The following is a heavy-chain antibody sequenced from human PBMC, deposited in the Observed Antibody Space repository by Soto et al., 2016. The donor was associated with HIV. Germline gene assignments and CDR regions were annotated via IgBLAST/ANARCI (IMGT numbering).Heavy chain of an antibody. D-gene: IGHD2-21*01. V-gene: IGHV4-31*03. CDR1: GGSIRSGSYY. J-gene: IGHJ1*01. Sequence: QVQLQESGPGLVRASQTLSLTCTVSGGSIRSGSYYWSWIRQHPGKGLEWIGYIFYSGNTYYNPSLKSRVIISVDTSENQFSLQLSSVTAAGTAVYYCARDESGDGGGYFQXWGQGT. CDR2: IFYSGNT. CDR3: ARDESGDGGGYFQX.